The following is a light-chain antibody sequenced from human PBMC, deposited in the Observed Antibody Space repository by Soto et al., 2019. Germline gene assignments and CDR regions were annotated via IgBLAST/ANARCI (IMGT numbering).Light chain of an antibody. CDR2: GAS. CDR1: QSVSSSY. J-gene: IGKJ3*01. Sequence: IVVTQSPGTLSLSPVERATLSCSASQSVSSSYLAWYQQKPGQAPRLLIYGASSRATGIPDRFSGSGSGTDFTLTISRLEPEDFAVFYCQHYGNSQFTFGPGTKVDIK. V-gene: IGKV3-20*01. CDR3: QHYGNSQFT.